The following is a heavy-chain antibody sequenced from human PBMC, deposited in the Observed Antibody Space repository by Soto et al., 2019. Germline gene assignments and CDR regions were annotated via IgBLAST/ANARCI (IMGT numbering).Heavy chain of an antibody. CDR3: ARSAIPRGGWFAP. J-gene: IGHJ5*02. Sequence: SETLSLTCTVSGGSISYYYWGWVRQPPGKGLEWIGSIYYSGNTHYNPSLKSRVTISVDTSMNQFSLNLDSVTAVDSAVYFCARSAIPRGGWFAPWGQGTLVTVS. D-gene: IGHD2-21*02. V-gene: IGHV4-59*01. CDR1: GGSISYYY. CDR2: IYYSGNT.